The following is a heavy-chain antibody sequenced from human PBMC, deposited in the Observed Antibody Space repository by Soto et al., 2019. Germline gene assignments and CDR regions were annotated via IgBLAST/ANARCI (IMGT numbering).Heavy chain of an antibody. J-gene: IGHJ3*02. V-gene: IGHV3-48*03. CDR1: GNTFSSYE. CDR2: ISSSGSTI. D-gene: IGHD3-10*01. Sequence: SLRRSCAASGNTFSSYEMNWVRQAPGKGRAWVSYISSSGSTIYYADSVKGRFTISRDNAKNSLYLHMNSLRAEDTAVYYCASQYPSTGTWGAVDPTSDALDIWGKRTRVTVS. CDR3: ASQYPSTGTWGAVDPTSDALDI.